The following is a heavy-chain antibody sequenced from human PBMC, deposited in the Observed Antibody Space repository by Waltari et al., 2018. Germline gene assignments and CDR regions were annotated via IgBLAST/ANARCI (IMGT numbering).Heavy chain of an antibody. CDR2: ISISDAT. Sequence: QLLESGGGLVQPGGSLNLPCGVSVFPFDRYAINWSRRAPGTGLQWVAAISISDATYHADSVKGRFTISRDTSKDTVYLQMNSLRVEDTAVYYCAKPFYNWDDPLDSWGQGTLVTVSS. D-gene: IGHD1-20*01. J-gene: IGHJ4*02. V-gene: IGHV3-23*01. CDR3: AKPFYNWDDPLDS. CDR1: VFPFDRYA.